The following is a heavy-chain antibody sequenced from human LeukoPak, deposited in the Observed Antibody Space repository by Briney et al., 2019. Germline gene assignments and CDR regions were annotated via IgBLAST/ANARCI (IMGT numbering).Heavy chain of an antibody. V-gene: IGHV3-49*04. CDR2: LRDKPYGETA. D-gene: IGHD3-10*01. CDR3: TSVKSDYGLGRYFDY. J-gene: IGHJ4*02. Sequence: GGSLRLSCRASGFTFGKYAMSWVRQAPGKGLEWVGFLRDKPYGETAEYAASVKGRFTISRDGSKNIVYLQMNSLKTEDTAIYYCTSVKSDYGLGRYFDYWGQGALVTVSS. CDR1: GFTFGKYA.